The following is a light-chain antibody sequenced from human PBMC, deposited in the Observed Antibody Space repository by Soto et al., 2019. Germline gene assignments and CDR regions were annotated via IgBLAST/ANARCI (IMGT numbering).Light chain of an antibody. J-gene: IGKJ1*01. CDR3: QQSYSNPRT. V-gene: IGKV1-39*01. CDR2: GAS. Sequence: DIQMTQSPSCLAASVGDRFTITCRASQSISSYLNWYEQKSGQAPKLLXYGASSLQSGVPSRFRGSGSGTDFTLTISSLQPEDFESYYCQQSYSNPRTFGQGTKVDIK. CDR1: QSISSY.